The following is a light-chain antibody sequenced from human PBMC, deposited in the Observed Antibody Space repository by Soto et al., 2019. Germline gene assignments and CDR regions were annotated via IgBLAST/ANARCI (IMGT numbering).Light chain of an antibody. CDR3: QQRSNWRGT. CDR1: QSISKY. CDR2: DAS. J-gene: IGKJ4*01. V-gene: IGKV3-11*01. Sequence: IVLTQSPVTLSLSPGERATLSCRASQSISKYLAWYQQKPGQAPRLLIYDASNRASGIPARFSGSGSGTDFTLTISSLEPEDFAVYYCQQRSNWRGTFGGGTKVDIK.